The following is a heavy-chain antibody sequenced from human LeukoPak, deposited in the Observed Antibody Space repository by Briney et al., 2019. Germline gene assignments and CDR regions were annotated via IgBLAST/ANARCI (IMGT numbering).Heavy chain of an antibody. CDR2: IKQDGSEK. Sequence: GGSLRLSCAASGFTFSSYWMSWVRQAPGKGLEWVANIKQDGSEKYYVDSVKGRFTISRDNAKNSLYLQMNSLRAEDTAVYYCARDETYCSSTSCQNKYYYYYYYMDVWGKGTTVTVS. CDR1: GFTFSSYW. V-gene: IGHV3-7*01. D-gene: IGHD2-2*01. J-gene: IGHJ6*03. CDR3: ARDETYCSSTSCQNKYYYYYYYMDV.